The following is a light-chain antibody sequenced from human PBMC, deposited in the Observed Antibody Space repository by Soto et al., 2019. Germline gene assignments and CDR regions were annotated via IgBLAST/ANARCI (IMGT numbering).Light chain of an antibody. CDR3: GSYAGSYTVL. Sequence: QSALTQPRSVSGSPGQSVTISCTGTSSDVGGYKYVSWYQQHPGKVPNLIIYDVSERPSGVPDRFSGSKSGNTASLSISGLQAEDEADYYCGSYAGSYTVLFGGGTKLTVL. J-gene: IGLJ2*01. CDR1: SSDVGGYKY. CDR2: DVS. V-gene: IGLV2-11*01.